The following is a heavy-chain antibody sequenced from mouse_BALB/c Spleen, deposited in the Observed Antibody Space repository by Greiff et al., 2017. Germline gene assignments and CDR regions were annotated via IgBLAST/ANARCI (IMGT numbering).Heavy chain of an antibody. CDR1: GYSFTGYY. V-gene: IGHV1S34*01. D-gene: IGHD2-4*01. CDR2: ISCYNGAT. CDR3: ARSRDYDVGWFAY. J-gene: IGHJ3*01. Sequence: LVRPGASVKISCKASGYSFTGYYMHWVKQSHGKSLEWIGYISCYNGATSYNQKFKGKATFTVDTSSSTAYMQFNSLTSEDSAVYYCARSRDYDVGWFAYWGQGTLVTVSA.